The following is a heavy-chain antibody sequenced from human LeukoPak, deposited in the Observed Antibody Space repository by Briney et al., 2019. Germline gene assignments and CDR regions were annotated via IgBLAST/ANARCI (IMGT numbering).Heavy chain of an antibody. V-gene: IGHV4-39*01. D-gene: IGHD2-2*01. Sequence: PSETLSLTCAVFRGSITNSSCYWGWIRQPPGKGLEWIGGIYYTGTTYHSPSLNSRITISMDTSKNQFSLRLASVTAADTALYYCARRAVVPAAVSYFDNWGQGTLVTVSS. J-gene: IGHJ4*02. CDR1: RGSITNSSCY. CDR2: IYYTGTT. CDR3: ARRAVVPAAVSYFDN.